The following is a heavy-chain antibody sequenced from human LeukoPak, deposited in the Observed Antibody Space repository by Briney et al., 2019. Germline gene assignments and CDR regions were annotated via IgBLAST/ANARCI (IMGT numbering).Heavy chain of an antibody. Sequence: PGGSPRLSCAASGFTFDSYAMSWVRQAPGKGLEWVSAISSTGAGTYYADSVKGRFTISRDNSKNTLYLQMNGLRAEDTAVYYCAKGGIYAFDYWGQGTLVTVSS. CDR3: AKGGIYAFDY. J-gene: IGHJ4*02. CDR1: GFTFDSYA. V-gene: IGHV3-23*01. D-gene: IGHD2-21*01. CDR2: ISSTGAGT.